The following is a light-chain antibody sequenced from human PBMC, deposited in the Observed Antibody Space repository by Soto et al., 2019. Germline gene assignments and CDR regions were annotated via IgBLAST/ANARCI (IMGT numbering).Light chain of an antibody. Sequence: QLVLTQPPSASGSPGQRVTISCSGSSSNIGSNTVNWYQQLQGTAPKLLICGNNQRPSGVPDRFSGSKSGTSASLAIGGLQSEDEADYYCEAWDDSLNGVVFGGGTQLTVL. CDR3: EAWDDSLNGVV. V-gene: IGLV1-44*01. CDR1: SSNIGSNT. CDR2: GNN. J-gene: IGLJ2*01.